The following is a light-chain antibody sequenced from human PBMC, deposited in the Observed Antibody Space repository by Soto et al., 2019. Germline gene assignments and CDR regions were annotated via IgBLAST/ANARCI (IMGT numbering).Light chain of an antibody. J-gene: IGKJ1*01. CDR1: QSAAGN. CDR2: GAS. Sequence: EIVLTQSPATLSVSPGERVTLSCRASQSAAGNLAWYQQKPGQAPRLLIYGASTRATGIPGRFSGSGSGTEFTLTISSLQSEDFAVYYCQQYNNWPPVTFGQGTKVEIK. CDR3: QQYNNWPPVT. V-gene: IGKV3-15*01.